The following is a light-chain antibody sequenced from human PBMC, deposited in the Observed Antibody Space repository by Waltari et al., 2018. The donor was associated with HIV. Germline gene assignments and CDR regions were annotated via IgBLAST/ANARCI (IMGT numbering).Light chain of an antibody. CDR2: QDS. J-gene: IGLJ2*01. V-gene: IGLV3-1*01. CDR1: KLGDKY. CDR3: QAWDSSTASEV. Sequence: SYELTQPPSVSVSPGQTASITCSGDKLGDKYACWYQQKPGQSPVLVIYQDSKRPSGIPERFSGSNSGNTATLTISGTQAMDEADYYCQAWDSSTASEVFGGGTKLTVL.